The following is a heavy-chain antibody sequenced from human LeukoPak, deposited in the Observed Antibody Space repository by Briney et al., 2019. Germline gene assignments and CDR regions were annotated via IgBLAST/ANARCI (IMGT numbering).Heavy chain of an antibody. CDR1: GGTFSSYA. CDR3: ARDRAVTTNRFEP. CDR2: IIPIFGTA. Sequence: SVKVSCKASGGTFSSYAISWVRQAPGQGLEWMGRIIPIFGTANYAQKFQGRVTITADKSTSTAYMELSSLRSEDTAVYYCARDRAVTTNRFEPWGQGTLVTVSS. J-gene: IGHJ5*02. V-gene: IGHV1-69*06. D-gene: IGHD4-11*01.